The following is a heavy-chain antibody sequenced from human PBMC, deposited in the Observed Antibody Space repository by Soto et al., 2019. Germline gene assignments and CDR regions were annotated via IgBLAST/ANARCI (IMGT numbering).Heavy chain of an antibody. CDR3: ARAISDSSVSDP. CDR1: VYGFTSDG. J-gene: IGHJ5*02. Sequence: AAVKVSCKAVVYGFTSDGIRCGLQDPGEGVEWRVWVSDYSGSRNYAQKLQGRVTMTTDASTSTAYMELRSLRSDDTAVYYCARAISDSSVSDPWGQGTLVTVSS. CDR2: VSDYSGSR. V-gene: IGHV1-18*01. D-gene: IGHD2-15*01.